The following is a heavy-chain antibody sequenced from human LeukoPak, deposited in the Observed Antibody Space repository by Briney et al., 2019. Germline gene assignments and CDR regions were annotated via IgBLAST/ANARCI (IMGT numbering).Heavy chain of an antibody. CDR3: ARSHGLPSNYYYYYMDV. CDR1: GGTFSSYA. D-gene: IGHD4-11*01. CDR2: VIPIFGTA. Sequence: ASVKVSCKASGGTFSSYAISWVRQAPGQGLEWMGGVIPIFGTANYAQKFQGRVTVTADKSTSTAYMELSSLRSEDTAVYYCARSHGLPSNYYYYYMDVWGKGTTVTVSS. V-gene: IGHV1-69*06. J-gene: IGHJ6*03.